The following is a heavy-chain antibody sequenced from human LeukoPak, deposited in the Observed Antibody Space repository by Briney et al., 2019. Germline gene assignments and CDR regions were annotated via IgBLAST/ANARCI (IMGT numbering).Heavy chain of an antibody. J-gene: IGHJ4*02. CDR3: ARDLITIFGVATGGLDY. V-gene: IGHV3-48*03. Sequence: GGSLRLSCAASGFTFSSYEMNWVRQAPGKGLEWVSYISSSGSTMYYADSVKGRFTISRDNAKNSLYLQMNSLRAEDTAVYYCARDLITIFGVATGGLDYWGQGTLVTVSS. CDR1: GFTFSSYE. D-gene: IGHD3-3*01. CDR2: ISSSGSTM.